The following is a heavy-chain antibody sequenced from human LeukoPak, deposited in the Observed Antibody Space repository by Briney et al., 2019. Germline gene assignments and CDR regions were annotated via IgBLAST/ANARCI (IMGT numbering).Heavy chain of an antibody. CDR1: GFTFSNYD. Sequence: PGRSLRLSCAASGFTFSNYDMHWVRQAPGKGLEWVAVIWYDGNNKYYADSVKGRFTISRDNSKKMVYLQMNSLRAEDTAVYYCARDRVNRDNWFDPWGQGTLVTVSS. CDR3: ARDRVNRDNWFDP. D-gene: IGHD1/OR15-1a*01. J-gene: IGHJ5*02. V-gene: IGHV3-33*01. CDR2: IWYDGNNK.